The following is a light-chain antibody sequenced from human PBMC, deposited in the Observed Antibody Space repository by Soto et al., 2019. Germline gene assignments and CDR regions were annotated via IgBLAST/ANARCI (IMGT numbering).Light chain of an antibody. CDR3: GTWDSSLSAVV. Sequence: QSVLTQPPSVSAAPGQKVTIPCSGSSSNVGNNCVSWYQQLPRAAPKLLIFENNKRRSGIPDRFSGAKSGTSATLGITGLQTGDEADDYCGTWDSSLSAVVFGGGTQLTVL. CDR1: SSNVGNNC. CDR2: ENN. V-gene: IGLV1-51*01. J-gene: IGLJ7*01.